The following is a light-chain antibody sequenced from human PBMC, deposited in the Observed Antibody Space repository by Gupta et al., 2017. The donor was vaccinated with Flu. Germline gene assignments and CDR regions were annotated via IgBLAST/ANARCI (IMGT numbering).Light chain of an antibody. Sequence: DXQXXXSPSXPSXXVGDRVTITCRASQTIGTYLNWYQQMPGKAPNLLIYGASTLASGAPSRFSDSGSGTNFTLTISSLQPEDFATYHCQQSFRAPWTFGQGTKVEVK. V-gene: IGKV1-39*01. CDR3: QQSFRAPWT. J-gene: IGKJ1*01. CDR2: GAS. CDR1: QTIGTY.